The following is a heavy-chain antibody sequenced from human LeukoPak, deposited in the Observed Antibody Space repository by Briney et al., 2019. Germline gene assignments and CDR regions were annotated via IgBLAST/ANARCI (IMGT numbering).Heavy chain of an antibody. CDR2: ISGTTSGT. CDR3: AKVRTYFYHGLDV. Sequence: GGSLRLSCAASGFTFSTCAMSWVRQAPGKGLEWVSGISGTTSGTYYADSVKGRFTISRDNSKNTLFLQVNSLRAEDTAVYYCAKVRTYFYHGLDVWGQGATVTVSS. J-gene: IGHJ6*02. D-gene: IGHD1-14*01. V-gene: IGHV3-23*01. CDR1: GFTFSTCA.